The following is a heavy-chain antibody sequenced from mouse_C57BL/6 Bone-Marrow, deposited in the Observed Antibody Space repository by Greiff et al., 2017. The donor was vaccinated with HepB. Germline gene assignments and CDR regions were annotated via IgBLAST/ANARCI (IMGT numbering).Heavy chain of an antibody. Sequence: EVQLQQSGPELVKPGASVKISCKASGYTFTDYYMNWVKQSHGKSLEWIGDINPNNGGTSYNQKFKGKATLTVDKSSSTAYMELRSLTSEDSAVYYCANIPAWFAYWGQGTLVTVSA. CDR3: ANIPAWFAY. CDR1: GYTFTDYY. V-gene: IGHV1-26*01. CDR2: INPNNGGT. D-gene: IGHD5-2*01. J-gene: IGHJ3*01.